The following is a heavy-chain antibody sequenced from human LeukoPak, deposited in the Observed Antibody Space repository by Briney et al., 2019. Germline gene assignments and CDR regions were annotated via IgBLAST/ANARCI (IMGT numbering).Heavy chain of an antibody. CDR3: ARERIFGVVIHAFDI. J-gene: IGHJ3*02. CDR2: IVPIFGTA. CDR1: GGTFSSYA. Sequence: ASVKVSCKASGGTFSSYAISWVRQAPGQGLEWMGGIVPIFGTANYAQKFQGRVTITTNESTSTAYVELSSLRSEDTAVYYCARERIFGVVIHAFDIWGQGIMVTVSS. V-gene: IGHV1-69*05. D-gene: IGHD3-3*01.